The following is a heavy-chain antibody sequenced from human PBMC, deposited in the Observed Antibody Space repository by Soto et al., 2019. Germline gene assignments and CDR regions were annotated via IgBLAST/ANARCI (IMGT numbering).Heavy chain of an antibody. CDR1: GFTFSTYG. D-gene: IGHD3-10*01. CDR3: ARDLGSDDPLDY. J-gene: IGHJ4*02. V-gene: IGHV3-33*01. CDR2: VWHNGKTT. Sequence: PGGSLRLSCAASGFTFSTYGMHWVRQAPGKGLECVAVVWHNGKTTYYADSVEGRFTISRDNSRNTLFLQMNSLRAEDTAVYHCARDLGSDDPLDYWGQGTLVTVSS.